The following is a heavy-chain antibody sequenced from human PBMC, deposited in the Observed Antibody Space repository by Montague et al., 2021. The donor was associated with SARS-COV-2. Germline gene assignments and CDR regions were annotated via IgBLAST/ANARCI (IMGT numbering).Heavy chain of an antibody. CDR1: GGSISNSNYY. J-gene: IGHJ3*01. V-gene: IGHV4-39*01. CDR3: VRGRRGTVFPFSPGAFDF. Sequence: SETLSLACTVSGGSISNSNYYWGRVRQPPGKGLEWIGSMYYVGXPXYXXXXRXRVAISLYMSKSQLSLRLRSVTPTDTAVFYCVRGRRGTVFPFSPGAFDFWGQGTTVTVSS. CDR2: MYYVGXP. D-gene: IGHD1-7*01.